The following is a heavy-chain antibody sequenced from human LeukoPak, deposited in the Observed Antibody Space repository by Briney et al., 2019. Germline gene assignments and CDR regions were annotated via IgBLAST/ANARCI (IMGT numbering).Heavy chain of an antibody. CDR1: GGSISSGSYY. D-gene: IGHD3-16*01. CDR2: IYTSGST. J-gene: IGHJ6*03. Sequence: SETLSLTCTVSGGSISSGSYYWSWIRQPAGKGLEWIGRIYTSGSTNYNPSLKSRATISVDTSKNQFSLKLSSVTAADTAVYYCGAFGGHRTYYYMDVWGKGTTVTVSS. CDR3: GAFGGHRTYYYMDV. V-gene: IGHV4-61*02.